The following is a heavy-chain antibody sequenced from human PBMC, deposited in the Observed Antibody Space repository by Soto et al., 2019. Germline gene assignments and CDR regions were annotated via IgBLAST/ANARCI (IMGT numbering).Heavy chain of an antibody. Sequence: PPETLSLTCTVSGGSISSSSYYWGWIRQPPGKGLEWIGNIYYSGSTYYNPSLKSRVTISVDTSKNQFSLRLSSVTAADTAFYNCARLQFTDWFDPWGQGTLVTVSS. CDR1: GGSISSSSYY. D-gene: IGHD1-1*01. CDR3: ARLQFTDWFDP. V-gene: IGHV4-39*01. J-gene: IGHJ5*02. CDR2: IYYSGST.